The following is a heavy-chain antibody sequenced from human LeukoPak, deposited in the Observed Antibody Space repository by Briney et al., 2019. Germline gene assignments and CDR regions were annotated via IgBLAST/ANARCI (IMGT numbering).Heavy chain of an antibody. CDR3: AKEAVRKFDFHY. J-gene: IGHJ4*02. D-gene: IGHD1-14*01. CDR1: GFSVGTNY. Sequence: GGSLRLSCAASGFSVGTNYMSWVRQAPGKGLEWVSVIYSGDSTYYADSVKGRFTISRDNSKNTLYLQMNSLRAEDTAVYYCAKEAVRKFDFHYWGQGTLVTVSS. V-gene: IGHV3-53*01. CDR2: IYSGDST.